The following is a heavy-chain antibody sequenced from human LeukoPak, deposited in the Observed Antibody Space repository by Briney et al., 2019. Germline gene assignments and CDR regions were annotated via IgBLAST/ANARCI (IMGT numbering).Heavy chain of an antibody. CDR3: ARGLQSDY. Sequence: QPGGSLRLSCAASGFIFNSYEMSWFRQAPGEGLEWVSYINTGGTPTYYADSVKGRFTISRDNGKGSLFLQMNSLRAEDTAVYYCARGLQSDYWGQGTLVTVSS. J-gene: IGHJ4*02. CDR1: GFIFNSYE. D-gene: IGHD4-11*01. V-gene: IGHV3-48*03. CDR2: INTGGTPT.